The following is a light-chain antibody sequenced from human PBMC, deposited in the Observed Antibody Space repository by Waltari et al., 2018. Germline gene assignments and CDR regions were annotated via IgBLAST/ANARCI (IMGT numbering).Light chain of an antibody. CDR1: NSDVGTYNY. CDR2: EVN. CDR3: SSYAGSNTLV. J-gene: IGLJ2*01. V-gene: IGLV2-8*01. Sequence: QSALTQPPSASGSPGQSVTISCTGTNSDVGTYNYVSWFQQHPGRAPKLLIYEVNKRPAGVPGRVAGSKSDNRASLTVSGLQADDEAVYHCSSYAGSNTLVFGGGTKLTVL.